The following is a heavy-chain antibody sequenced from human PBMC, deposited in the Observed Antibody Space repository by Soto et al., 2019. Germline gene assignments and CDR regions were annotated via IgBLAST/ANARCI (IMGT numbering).Heavy chain of an antibody. CDR1: GFNFSSYA. CDR3: VRSMIARHFHAFDI. V-gene: IGHV3-64D*06. CDR2: ISSNGGST. D-gene: IGHD3-22*01. J-gene: IGHJ3*02. Sequence: GGSLRLSCSASGFNFSSYAMHWVRQAPGKGLEYVSAISSNGGSTYYADSVKGRFTISRDNSKNTLYLQMSSLRAEDTAVYYCVRSMIARHFHAFDIWGQGTMVTVSS.